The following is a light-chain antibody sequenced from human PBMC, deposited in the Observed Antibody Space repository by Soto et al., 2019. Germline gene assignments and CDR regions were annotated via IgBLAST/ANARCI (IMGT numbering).Light chain of an antibody. CDR2: MAS. Sequence: DVQMTQSPSTLSASVGDRVTITCRASRDISSWLAWYQQKPGKAPKLLIYMASILESGVPSRFSGSGSGTELSLPTSSLRPDDFTTFFCQPYSPFSTFGEGNNLGIK. CDR1: RDISSW. V-gene: IGKV1-5*03. CDR3: QPYSPFST. J-gene: IGKJ2*01.